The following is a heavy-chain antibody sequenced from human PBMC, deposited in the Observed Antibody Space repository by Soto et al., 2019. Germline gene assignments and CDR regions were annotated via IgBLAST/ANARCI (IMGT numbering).Heavy chain of an antibody. J-gene: IGHJ6*02. CDR2: ISGSGGST. Sequence: EVQLLESGGGLVQPGGSLRLSCAASGFTFSSYAMSWVRQAPGKGLEWVSAISGSGGSTYYADSVKGRFTISRDNSKNTLDLQMNSLRAEDTAVYYCAKVLGGYYYYGMDVWGQGTTVTVSS. V-gene: IGHV3-23*01. CDR1: GFTFSSYA. CDR3: AKVLGGYYYYGMDV. D-gene: IGHD3-16*01.